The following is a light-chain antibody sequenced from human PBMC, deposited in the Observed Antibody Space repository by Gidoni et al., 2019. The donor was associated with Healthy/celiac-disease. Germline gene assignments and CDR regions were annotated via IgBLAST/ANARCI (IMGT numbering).Light chain of an antibody. CDR3: QQYYRNSRQ. Sequence: DIVMTQSHASLSVSLGERATINCKSSQSVLYSSNNKNYLAWYPQKPGQPPKLLIYWASNRESGVPDRFSGSGSGTDFTLNISSLQAEDVAVYYCQQYYRNSRQFGQGTKVEIK. CDR2: WAS. V-gene: IGKV4-1*01. J-gene: IGKJ1*01. CDR1: QSVLYSSNNKNY.